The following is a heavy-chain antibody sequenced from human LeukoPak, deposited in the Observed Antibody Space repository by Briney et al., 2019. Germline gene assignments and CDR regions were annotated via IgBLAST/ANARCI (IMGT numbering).Heavy chain of an antibody. CDR3: ARRRYDFWSGYAYFDY. D-gene: IGHD3-3*01. CDR2: INHSGST. Sequence: LETLSLTCAVYGGSFSGYYWSWIRQPPGKGLEWIGEINHSGSTNYNPSLKSRVTISVDTSKNQFSLKLSSVTAADTAVYYCARRRYDFWSGYAYFDYWGQGTLVTVSS. CDR1: GGSFSGYY. V-gene: IGHV4-34*01. J-gene: IGHJ4*02.